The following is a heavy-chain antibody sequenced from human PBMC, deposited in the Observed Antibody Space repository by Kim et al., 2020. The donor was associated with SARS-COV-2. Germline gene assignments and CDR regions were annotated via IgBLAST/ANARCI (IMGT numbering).Heavy chain of an antibody. CDR3: ARGRIAVVFDY. J-gene: IGHJ4*02. D-gene: IGHD6-19*01. Sequence: TNYNPSLKSRVTISVDTSKNQFSLKLSSVTAADTAVYYCARGRIAVVFDYWGQGTLVTVSS. V-gene: IGHV4-34*01. CDR2: T.